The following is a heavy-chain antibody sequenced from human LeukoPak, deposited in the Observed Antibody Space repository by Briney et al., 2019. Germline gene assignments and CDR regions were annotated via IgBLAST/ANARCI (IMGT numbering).Heavy chain of an antibody. CDR1: GFTFSNYA. CDR3: ARDLLYGDYVDY. J-gene: IGHJ4*02. CDR2: ISSSSSYI. D-gene: IGHD4-17*01. Sequence: GASLRLSCTASGFTFSNYAMSWVRQAPGKGLEWVSSISSSSSYIYYADSVKGRFTISRDNAKNSLYLQMNSLRAEDTAVYYCARDLLYGDYVDYWGQGTLVTVSS. V-gene: IGHV3-21*01.